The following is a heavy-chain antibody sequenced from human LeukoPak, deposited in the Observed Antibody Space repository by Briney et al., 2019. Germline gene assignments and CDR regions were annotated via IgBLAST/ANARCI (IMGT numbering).Heavy chain of an antibody. Sequence: KPSETLSLTCAVYGGSFSGYYWSWIRQPPGKGLEWIGEINHSGSTNYNPSLKSRVTISVDTSKNQFSLKLSSVTAADTAVYYCARGQSLEQWLVYFDYWGQGTLVTVSS. V-gene: IGHV4-34*01. D-gene: IGHD6-19*01. J-gene: IGHJ4*02. CDR3: ARGQSLEQWLVYFDY. CDR2: INHSGST. CDR1: GGSFSGYY.